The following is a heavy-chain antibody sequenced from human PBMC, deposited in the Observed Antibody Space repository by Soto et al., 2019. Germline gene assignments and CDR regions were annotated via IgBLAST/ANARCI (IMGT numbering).Heavy chain of an antibody. V-gene: IGHV4-34*01. D-gene: IGHD5-12*01. CDR3: ARAGGYAYFDS. CDR1: GGPFSGYY. CDR2: INNRGST. J-gene: IGHJ4*01. Sequence: SETLSLTCAVYGGPFSGYYWNWIRQPPGKGLEWIGEINNRGSTKYNPSLKSQVTISADTSKNQFSLRLSSVTAADTAVYYCARAGGYAYFDSWGHGILVTVSS.